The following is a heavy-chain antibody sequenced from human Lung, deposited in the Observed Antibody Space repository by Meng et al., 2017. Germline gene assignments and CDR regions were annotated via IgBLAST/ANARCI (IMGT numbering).Heavy chain of an antibody. J-gene: IGHJ4*02. D-gene: IGHD6-13*01. CDR3: ARDEDISAAGKLFGDY. V-gene: IGHV1-2*06. Sequence: QVRLVASGAEVKKPGASVKVSCKPSGYHFPDYSIHWVRRAPGQVLEWMGRINPKSGDTHYAQRFQGRVTMTGDTSISTAYMELSGLRSDDTAMYYCARDEDISAAGKLFGDYWGQGTLVTVSS. CDR2: INPKSGDT. CDR1: GYHFPDYS.